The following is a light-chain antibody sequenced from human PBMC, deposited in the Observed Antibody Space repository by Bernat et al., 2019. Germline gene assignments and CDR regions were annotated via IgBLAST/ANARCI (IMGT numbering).Light chain of an antibody. CDR3: SSYAGGNNFE. J-gene: IGLJ2*01. Sequence: QSALTQPPSASGSPGQSVTISCTGTSSDVGRYNFVSWYQQHPGKAPKLMIYDITKRPSGVPDRFSGSKSGNTASLTVSGLQAEDEADYFCSSYAGGNNFEFGGGTKLTVL. CDR2: DIT. CDR1: SSDVGRYNF. V-gene: IGLV2-8*01.